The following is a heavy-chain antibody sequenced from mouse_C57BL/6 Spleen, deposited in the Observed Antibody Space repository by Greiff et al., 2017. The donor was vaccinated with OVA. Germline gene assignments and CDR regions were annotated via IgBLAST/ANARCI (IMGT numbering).Heavy chain of an antibody. CDR3: ARGHDYDWFAY. V-gene: IGHV5-17*01. J-gene: IGHJ3*01. CDR1: GFTFSDYG. Sequence: EVQGVESGGGLVKPGGSLKLSCAASGFTFSDYGMHWVRQAPEKGLEWVAYLSSGSSTIYYADTVKGRFTISRDNAKNTLFLQMTSLRSEDTAMYYCARGHDYDWFAYWGQGTLVTVSA. D-gene: IGHD2-4*01. CDR2: LSSGSSTI.